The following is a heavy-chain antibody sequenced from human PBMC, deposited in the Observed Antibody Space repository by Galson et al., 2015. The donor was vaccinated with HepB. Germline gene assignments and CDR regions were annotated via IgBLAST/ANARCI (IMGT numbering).Heavy chain of an antibody. CDR3: ARYSSTMAFDY. V-gene: IGHV1-46*01. CDR1: GYTFTSYY. Sequence: SVKVSCKASGYTFTSYYMHWVRQAPRQGLEWMGIINPSGGSTSYSQKFQGTVTMTRDTSTSTVYMELSSLRSEDTAVYYCARYSSTMAFDYWGQGTLVTVSS. D-gene: IGHD2-2*01. J-gene: IGHJ4*02. CDR2: INPSGGST.